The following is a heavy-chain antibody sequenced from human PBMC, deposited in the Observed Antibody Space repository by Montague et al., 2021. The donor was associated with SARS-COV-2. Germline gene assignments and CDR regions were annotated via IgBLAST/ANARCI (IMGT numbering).Heavy chain of an antibody. D-gene: IGHD1-26*01. CDR1: GFSLTTPGVS. J-gene: IGHJ3*02. CDR2: IDWTHDQ. V-gene: IGHV2-70*01. CDR3: ARIWGATRGDAFDI. Sequence: PALVKPTQTLTLTCSFSGFSLTTPGVSVGWIRQPPGRALEWLALIDWTHDQYYSRSLGTRLAISPGTSKSQVVLTLTNVDPVDTATYYCARIWGATRGDAFDIWGQGTMVTVSS.